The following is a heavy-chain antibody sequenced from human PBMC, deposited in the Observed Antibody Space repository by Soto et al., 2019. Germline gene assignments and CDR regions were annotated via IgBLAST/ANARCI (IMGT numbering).Heavy chain of an antibody. D-gene: IGHD3-22*01. Sequence: ASVKVSCKVSGYTLTELPMHWVRQAPGKGLEWMGGFDPEDGETIYAQKFQGRVTMTEDTSTDTAYMELSSLRSEDTAVYYCATTSYYDSSGYYFGFDPWGQGTPVTVSS. J-gene: IGHJ5*02. V-gene: IGHV1-24*01. CDR3: ATTSYYDSSGYYFGFDP. CDR2: FDPEDGET. CDR1: GYTLTELP.